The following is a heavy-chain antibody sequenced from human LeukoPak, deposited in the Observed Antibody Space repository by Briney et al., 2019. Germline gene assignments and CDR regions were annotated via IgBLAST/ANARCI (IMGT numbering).Heavy chain of an antibody. CDR3: ARDRYYYDSSGHYRLDY. Sequence: SETLSLTCTVSGGSISNYYWSWIRQPPGKGLEWIGYIYYSGSTNYNPSLKSRVTMSGDTSKNQFSLKLNSVTAADTAVYYCARDRYYYDSSGHYRLDYWGQGTLVTVSS. CDR2: IYYSGST. D-gene: IGHD3-22*01. CDR1: GGSISNYY. J-gene: IGHJ4*02. V-gene: IGHV4-59*12.